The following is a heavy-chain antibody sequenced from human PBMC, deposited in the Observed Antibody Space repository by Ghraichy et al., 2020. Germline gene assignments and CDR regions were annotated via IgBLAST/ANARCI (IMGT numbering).Heavy chain of an antibody. D-gene: IGHD1-1*01. CDR2: ISGSGGST. J-gene: IGHJ4*02. CDR3: AKVATGTTTGSDY. Sequence: GGSLRLSCAASGFTFSSYAMSWVRQAPGKGLEWVSAISGSGGSTYSADSVKGRFTISRDNPKNTLYLQMNSLRAEDTAVYYCAKVATGTTTGSDYWGQGTLVTVSS. CDR1: GFTFSSYA. V-gene: IGHV3-23*01.